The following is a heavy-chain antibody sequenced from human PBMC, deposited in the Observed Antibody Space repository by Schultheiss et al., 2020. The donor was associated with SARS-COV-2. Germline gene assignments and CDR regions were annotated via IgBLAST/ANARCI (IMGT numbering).Heavy chain of an antibody. CDR3: ARVSLSWFGDSNPGVFDY. CDR2: IYHSGST. J-gene: IGHJ4*02. V-gene: IGHV4-34*01. D-gene: IGHD3-10*01. Sequence: SETLSLTCAVYGGSFSGYYWSWIRQPPGKGLEWIGSIYHSGSTNYNPSLESRVTMSVDTSRNQFSLKLSSVTAADTAVYYCARVSLSWFGDSNPGVFDYWGQGTLVTVSS. CDR1: GGSFSGYY.